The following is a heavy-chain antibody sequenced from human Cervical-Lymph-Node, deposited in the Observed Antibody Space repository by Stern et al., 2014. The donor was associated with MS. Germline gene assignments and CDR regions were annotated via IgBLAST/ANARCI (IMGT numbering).Heavy chain of an antibody. D-gene: IGHD4-17*01. CDR3: ATAYYGDYYFDY. CDR1: GFTFSSYA. Sequence: EVQLVQSGGGLVQPGGSLRLSCAASGFTFSSYAMSWVRQAPGKGLEWVSAISGSGCSTYYADSVKGRCTISRDNSKNTLYLQMNSLRAEDTAVYYCATAYYGDYYFDYWGQGTLVTVSS. CDR2: ISGSGCST. J-gene: IGHJ4*02. V-gene: IGHV3-23*04.